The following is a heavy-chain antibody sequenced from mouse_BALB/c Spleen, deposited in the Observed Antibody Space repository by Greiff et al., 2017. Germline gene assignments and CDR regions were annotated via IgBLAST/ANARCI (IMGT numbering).Heavy chain of an antibody. CDR1: GFTFSSYT. CDR2: INSNGGST. J-gene: IGHJ4*01. CDR3: ARDGHYYAMDY. V-gene: IGHV5-6-3*01. Sequence: DVHLVESGGGLVQPGGSLKLSCAASGFTFSSYTMSWVRQTPEKRLELVAAINSNGGSTYYPDTVKGRFTISRDNAKNTLYLQMSSLKSEDTALYYCARDGHYYAMDYWGQGTSVTVSS.